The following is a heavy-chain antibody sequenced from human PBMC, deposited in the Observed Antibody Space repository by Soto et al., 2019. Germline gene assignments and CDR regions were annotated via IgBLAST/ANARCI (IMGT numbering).Heavy chain of an antibody. CDR1: GFTVSSNY. J-gene: IGHJ4*02. Sequence: GGSLRLSCAASGFTVSSNYMSWVRQAPGKGLEWVSLIYSGGSTYYADSVKGRFTISRDNSKNTLYLQMNSLRAEDTAMYYCARAFPLGYFDYWGQGALFTVSS. CDR3: ARAFPLGYFDY. V-gene: IGHV3-53*01. CDR2: IYSGGST.